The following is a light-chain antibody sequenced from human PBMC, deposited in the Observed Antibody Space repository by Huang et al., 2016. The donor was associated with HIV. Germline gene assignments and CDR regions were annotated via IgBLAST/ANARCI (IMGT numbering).Light chain of an antibody. J-gene: IGKJ1*01. CDR3: QQYGSSPAT. V-gene: IGKV3-20*01. Sequence: EIVLTQSPGTLALSPGERATLSCRASQSVSSSYVAWYQQKPGQAPRLRIYGASSRATGIPDRFSGSGSGTDFTLTISRLEPEDFAVYYCQQYGSSPATFGQGTKVEIK. CDR2: GAS. CDR1: QSVSSSY.